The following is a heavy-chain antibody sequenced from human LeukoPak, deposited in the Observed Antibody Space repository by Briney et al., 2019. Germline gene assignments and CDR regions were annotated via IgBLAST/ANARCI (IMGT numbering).Heavy chain of an antibody. CDR3: ARDPYMWYSSLDPSWFDP. V-gene: IGHV1-69*06. Sequence: GASVKVSCKASGGTFSSYAISWVRQAPGQGLEWMGGIIPIFGTANYAQKFQGRVTITADKSTSTAYMELSSLRSEDTAVYYCARDPYMWYSSLDPSWFDPWGQGTLVTVSS. D-gene: IGHD6-19*01. CDR1: GGTFSSYA. J-gene: IGHJ5*02. CDR2: IIPIFGTA.